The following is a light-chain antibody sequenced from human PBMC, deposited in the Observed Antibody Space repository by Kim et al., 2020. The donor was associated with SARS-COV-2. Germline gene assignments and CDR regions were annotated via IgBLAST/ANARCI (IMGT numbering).Light chain of an antibody. CDR1: SSNIGSNT. V-gene: IGLV1-44*01. J-gene: IGLJ2*01. Sequence: VTISCSGSSSNIGSNTVNWYQQLPGTAPKLLIYSNNQRPSGVPDRFSGSKSGTSASLAISGLQSEDEADYYFAAWDDSLNGPVFGGGTQLTVL. CDR2: SNN. CDR3: AAWDDSLNGPV.